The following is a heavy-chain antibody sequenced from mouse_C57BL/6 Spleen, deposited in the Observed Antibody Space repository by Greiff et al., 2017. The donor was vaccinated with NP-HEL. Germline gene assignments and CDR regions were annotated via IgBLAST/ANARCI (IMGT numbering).Heavy chain of an antibody. V-gene: IGHV14-4*01. CDR3: TNRGYGSSYDYYAMDY. J-gene: IGHJ4*01. CDR2: IDPENGDT. D-gene: IGHD1-1*01. Sequence: VQLQQSGAELVRPGASVKLSCTASGFNIKDDYMHWVKQRPEQGLEWIGWIDPENGDTEYASKFQGKATITADTSSNTAYLQLSSLTSEDTAVYYCTNRGYGSSYDYYAMDYWGQGTSVTVSS. CDR1: GFNIKDDY.